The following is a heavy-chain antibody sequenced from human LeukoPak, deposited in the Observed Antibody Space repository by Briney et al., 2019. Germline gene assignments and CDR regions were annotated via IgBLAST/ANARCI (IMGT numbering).Heavy chain of an antibody. CDR3: AREIHCSSTRCYSYYYGMDV. Sequence: QPGGSLRLSCAASGFTFSSYSMNWVRQAPGKGLEWVSYISSGSSAIYYADSVKGRFTISRDNAKNSLYLQMNSLRDEDTAVYYCAREIHCSSTRCYSYYYGMDVWGQGTTVTVSS. CDR1: GFTFSSYS. V-gene: IGHV3-48*02. CDR2: ISSGSSAI. J-gene: IGHJ6*02. D-gene: IGHD2-2*01.